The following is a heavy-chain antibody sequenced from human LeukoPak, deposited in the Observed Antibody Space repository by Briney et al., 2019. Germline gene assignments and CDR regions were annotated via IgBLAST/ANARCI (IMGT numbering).Heavy chain of an antibody. J-gene: IGHJ4*02. CDR2: ISSNGGST. CDR3: VKITSSSGGDY. D-gene: IGHD6-19*01. Sequence: PGGSLRLSCSASGFTFSSYAMYWVRQAPGKGLEYVSGISSNGGSTYYADSVKGRFTISRDNSKNTLYLQMSSLGAEDTAVYYCVKITSSSGGDYWGQGTLVTVSS. V-gene: IGHV3-64D*09. CDR1: GFTFSSYA.